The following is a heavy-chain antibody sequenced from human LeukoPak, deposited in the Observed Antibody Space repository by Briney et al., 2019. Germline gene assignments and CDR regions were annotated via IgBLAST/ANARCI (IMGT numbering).Heavy chain of an antibody. CDR1: GFTFSSYA. V-gene: IGHV3-21*01. CDR3: ARVVGSTSPMDY. J-gene: IGHJ4*02. Sequence: GGSLRLSCAASGFTFSSYAMHWVRQAPGKGLEWVSSISSSSSYIYYADSVKGRFTISRDNAKNSLYLQMNSLRAEDTAVYYCARVVGSTSPMDYWGQGTLVTVSS. D-gene: IGHD2-2*01. CDR2: ISSSSSYI.